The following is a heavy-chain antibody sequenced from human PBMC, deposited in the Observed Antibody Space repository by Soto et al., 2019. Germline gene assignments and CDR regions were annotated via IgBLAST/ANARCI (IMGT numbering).Heavy chain of an antibody. CDR3: ATERLGYSGYDSIL. J-gene: IGHJ4*02. CDR1: GYTFTGYY. V-gene: IGHV1-2*04. CDR2: INPNSGGT. D-gene: IGHD5-12*01. Sequence: ASVKVSCKASGYTFTGYYMHWVRQAPGQGLEWMGWINPNSGGTNYAQKFQGWVTMTRDTSINTAYMELSRLRSEDTAVYYCATERLGYSGYDSILWGQGTLVTVSS.